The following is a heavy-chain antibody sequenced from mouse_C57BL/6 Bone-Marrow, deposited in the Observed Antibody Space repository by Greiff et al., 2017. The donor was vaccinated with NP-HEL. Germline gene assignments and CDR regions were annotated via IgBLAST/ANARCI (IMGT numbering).Heavy chain of an antibody. D-gene: IGHD1-1*01. Sequence: EVKLMESGGGLVQPGGSLSLSCAASGFTFTDYYMSWVRQPPGKALEWLGFISNKANGYTTEYSASVNGRFTISRDNSQSILYLQMNALRAEDSATYYCARARYMAYWGQGTLVTVSA. CDR2: ISNKANGYTT. J-gene: IGHJ3*01. V-gene: IGHV7-3*01. CDR3: ARARYMAY. CDR1: GFTFTDYY.